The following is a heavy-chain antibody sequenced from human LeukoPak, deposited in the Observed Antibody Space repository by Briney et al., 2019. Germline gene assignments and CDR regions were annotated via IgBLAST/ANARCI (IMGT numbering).Heavy chain of an antibody. D-gene: IGHD3-22*01. Sequence: GASVKVSCKASGYTFTSYGISWVRQAPGQGLEWMGWISAYNGNTNYAQKLQGRVTMTTDTSTSTAYMELRSLRSDDTAVHYCARDSWTMIVVPKGELFDYWGQGTLVTVSS. V-gene: IGHV1-18*01. CDR2: ISAYNGNT. J-gene: IGHJ4*02. CDR3: ARDSWTMIVVPKGELFDY. CDR1: GYTFTSYG.